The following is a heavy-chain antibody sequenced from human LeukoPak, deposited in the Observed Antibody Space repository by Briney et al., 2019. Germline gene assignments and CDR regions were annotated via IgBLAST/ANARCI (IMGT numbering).Heavy chain of an antibody. V-gene: IGHV1-69*13. CDR1: GGTFSSYA. CDR2: IIPIFGTA. Sequence: GASVKVSCKASGGTFSSYAISWVRQAPGQGLEWMGGIIPIFGTANYAQKFQGRVTITADESTSTAYMELSSLRSEDTAVYYCARDRPGTRSGYYSAWGQGTLVTVSS. J-gene: IGHJ5*02. D-gene: IGHD3-22*01. CDR3: ARDRPGTRSGYYSA.